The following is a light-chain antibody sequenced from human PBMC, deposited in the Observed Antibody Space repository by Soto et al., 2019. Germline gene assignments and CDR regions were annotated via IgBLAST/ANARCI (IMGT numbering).Light chain of an antibody. CDR2: GAS. CDR3: QQYNNWYP. CDR1: QSVNSN. Sequence: EIVMTQSPATLSVSPGERATLSCRASQSVNSNLAWYQQKPGQAPRLLMYGASTRATGVPARFSGSGSGTEFTLTISSLQSEDFAVYYCQQYNNWYPFGQGTKLDIK. J-gene: IGKJ2*01. V-gene: IGKV3-15*01.